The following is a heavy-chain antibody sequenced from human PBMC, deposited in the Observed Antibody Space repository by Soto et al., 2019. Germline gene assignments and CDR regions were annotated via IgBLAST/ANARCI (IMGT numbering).Heavy chain of an antibody. D-gene: IGHD3-22*01. V-gene: IGHV5-51*01. CDR1: GYSFTNYW. CDR3: ARHLNHYYDSSGYWSDAFDI. CDR2: IYPGDSDT. J-gene: IGHJ3*02. Sequence: GESLKISCKGSGYSFTNYWIGWVRQMPGKGLEWMGIIYPGDSDTRYSPSFQGQVTISADKSISTAYLQWSSLKASDTAMYYCARHLNHYYDSSGYWSDAFDIWGQGKMVTVSS.